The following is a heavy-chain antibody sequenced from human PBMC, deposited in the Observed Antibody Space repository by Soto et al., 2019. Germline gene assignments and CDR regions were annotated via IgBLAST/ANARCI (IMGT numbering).Heavy chain of an antibody. CDR1: GHTLTEFS. CDR3: AAGGTGWLQSPLDC. Sequence: QVQLVQSGAEVKKPGASVKVSCKVSGHTLTEFSIHWVRQAPGKGLEWMGGFDPEDGETIYAQKFQGSVTMTEDTSTDSAYMELSSVRSEDTAVYYCAAGGTGWLQSPLDCWGQGTLVTVSS. CDR2: FDPEDGET. J-gene: IGHJ4*02. D-gene: IGHD5-12*01. V-gene: IGHV1-24*01.